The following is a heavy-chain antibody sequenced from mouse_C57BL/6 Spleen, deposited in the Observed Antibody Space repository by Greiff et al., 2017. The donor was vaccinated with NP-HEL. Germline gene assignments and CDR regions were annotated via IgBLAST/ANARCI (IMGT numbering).Heavy chain of an antibody. V-gene: IGHV1-82*01. Sequence: QLKQSGPELVKPGASVKISCKASGYAFSSSWMNWVKQRPGKGLEWIGRIYPGDGDTNYNGKFKGKATLTADKSSSTAYMQLSSLTSEDSAVYFCARSDTLAMDYWGQGTSVTVSS. CDR3: ARSDTLAMDY. CDR1: GYAFSSSW. CDR2: IYPGDGDT. J-gene: IGHJ4*01.